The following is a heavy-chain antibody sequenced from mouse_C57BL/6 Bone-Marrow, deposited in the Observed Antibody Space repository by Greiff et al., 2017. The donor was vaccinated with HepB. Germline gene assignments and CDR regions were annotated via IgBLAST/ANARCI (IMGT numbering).Heavy chain of an antibody. CDR1: GFTFTDYY. CDR2: IRNKANGYTS. V-gene: IGHV7-3*01. Sequence: EVQRVESGGGLVQPGGSLSLSCAASGFTFTDYYMSWVRQPPGKALEWLGFIRNKANGYTSEYNASVKGRFTSSRDNSQSILYLQMNALRAEDSATYYGARNYGSSSYLYFDVWGTGTTVTVSS. CDR3: ARNYGSSSYLYFDV. J-gene: IGHJ1*03. D-gene: IGHD1-1*01.